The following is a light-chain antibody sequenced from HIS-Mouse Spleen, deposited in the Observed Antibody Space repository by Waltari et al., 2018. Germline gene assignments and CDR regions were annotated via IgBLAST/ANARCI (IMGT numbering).Light chain of an antibody. J-gene: IGLJ2*01. CDR1: ALPKKY. V-gene: IGLV3-10*01. CDR3: YSTDSSGNHRV. Sequence: SYELTQPPSVSVSPGQTARITCSGDALPKKYAYWYQPKSGQAPVLVIYEDSKRPSGFPGRFSGSSSGTKATVTISGAQVEDEADYYGYSTDSSGNHRVFGGGTKLTVL. CDR2: EDS.